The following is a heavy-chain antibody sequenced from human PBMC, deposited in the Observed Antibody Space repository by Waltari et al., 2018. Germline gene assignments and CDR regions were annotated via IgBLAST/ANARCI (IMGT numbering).Heavy chain of an antibody. D-gene: IGHD2-2*01. CDR3: ARGWLEVGPFDY. Sequence: QVQLVQSGAEVKKPGSSVKVSCKASVATCSSYVITWVRQAPGQGLEWMGGIIPFLGTTNYAQKFQGRVTTSTDGFTTTAYIDLSRLRSDDTAVYYCARGWLEVGPFDYWGQGTLVTVSS. J-gene: IGHJ4*02. CDR1: VATCSSYV. V-gene: IGHV1-69*05. CDR2: IIPFLGTT.